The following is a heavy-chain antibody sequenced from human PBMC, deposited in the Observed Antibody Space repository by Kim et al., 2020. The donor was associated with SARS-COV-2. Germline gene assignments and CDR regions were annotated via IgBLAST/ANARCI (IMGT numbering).Heavy chain of an antibody. CDR2: IYYSGST. D-gene: IGHD6-6*01. J-gene: IGHJ5*02. V-gene: IGHV4-59*08. CDR1: GGSISSYY. CDR3: AGHGIAARRGLFDP. Sequence: SETLSLTCTVHGGSISSYYWSWIRQPPGKGLEWIGYIYYSGSTNYNPSLKSRVTISVDTSKNQFSLKLSSVTAAHTAVYYCAGHGIAARRGLFDPWCQGPLVTVSS.